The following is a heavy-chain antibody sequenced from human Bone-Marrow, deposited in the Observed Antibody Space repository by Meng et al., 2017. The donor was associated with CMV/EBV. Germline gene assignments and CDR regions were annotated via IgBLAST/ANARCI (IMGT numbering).Heavy chain of an antibody. CDR1: GFTFDDYG. CDR2: INWKGGST. Sequence: ESLKISCAASGFTFDDYGMSWVRQAPGKGLEWVSGINWKGGSTGYADSVKGRFTISRDNAKNSLYLQMNSLIAEDTALYYCARDVLSEGPHYYYGMDVWGQGTTVTVSS. J-gene: IGHJ6*02. V-gene: IGHV3-20*04. D-gene: IGHD3-10*02. CDR3: ARDVLSEGPHYYYGMDV.